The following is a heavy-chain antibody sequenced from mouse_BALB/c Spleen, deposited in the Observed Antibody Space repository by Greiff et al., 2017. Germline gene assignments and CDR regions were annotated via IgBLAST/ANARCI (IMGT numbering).Heavy chain of an antibody. CDR2: IYPGSGST. J-gene: IGHJ3*01. CDR1: GYTFTSYW. Sequence: LQQPGSELVRPGASVKLSCKASGYTFTSYWMHWVKQRHGQGLEWIGNIYPGSGSTNYDEKFKSKGTLTVDTSSSTAYMHLSSLTSEDSAVYYCTRGGGTGFAYWGQGTLVTVSA. CDR3: TRGGGTGFAY. D-gene: IGHD3-3*01. V-gene: IGHV1S22*01.